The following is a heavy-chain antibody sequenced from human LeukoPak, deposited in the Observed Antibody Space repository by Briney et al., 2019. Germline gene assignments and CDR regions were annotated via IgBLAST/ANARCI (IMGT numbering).Heavy chain of an antibody. CDR3: ARRGIYYGSGIYSPFDY. CDR1: GYSISSGYY. Sequence: SETLSLTCTVSGYSISSGYYWGWIRQPPGKGLEWIGEINHSGATNYNPSLKSRVTISVDTSKKQFSLKLTSVIAADTSVYYCARRGIYYGSGIYSPFDYWGQGTLVTVSS. V-gene: IGHV4-38-2*02. D-gene: IGHD3-10*01. J-gene: IGHJ4*02. CDR2: INHSGAT.